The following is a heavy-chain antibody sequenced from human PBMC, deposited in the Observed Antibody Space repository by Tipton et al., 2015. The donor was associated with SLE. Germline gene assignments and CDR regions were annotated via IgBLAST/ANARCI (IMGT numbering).Heavy chain of an antibody. CDR3: ARRPDAFDC. CDR2: IYHNGST. V-gene: IGHV4-4*02. Sequence: GSLRLSCAVSGGSINIKNWWAWVRQPPGKGLEWIGEIYHNGSTNCNPSLKSRVTMSIDKSKKQFSLKMRSVTAADTAVYYCARRPDAFDCWGQGTMVTVSS. CDR1: GGSINIKNW. J-gene: IGHJ3*01. D-gene: IGHD6-6*01.